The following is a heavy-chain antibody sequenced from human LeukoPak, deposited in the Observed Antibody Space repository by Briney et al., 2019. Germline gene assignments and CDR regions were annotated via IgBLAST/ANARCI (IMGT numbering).Heavy chain of an antibody. CDR1: GFTFSSYS. J-gene: IGHJ4*02. CDR3: ARDHARQHRDFIVVVPAAISS. CDR2: ISSSSSYI. Sequence: PGGSLRLSCAASGFTFSSYSMNWVRQAPGKGLEWVSSISSSSSYIYYADSVKGRFTISRDNAKNSLYLQMNSLRAEDTAVYYCARDHARQHRDFIVVVPAAISSWGQGTLVTVSS. V-gene: IGHV3-21*01. D-gene: IGHD2-2*01.